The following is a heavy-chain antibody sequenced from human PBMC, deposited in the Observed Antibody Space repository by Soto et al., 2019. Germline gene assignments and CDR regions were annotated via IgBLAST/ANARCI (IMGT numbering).Heavy chain of an antibody. CDR1: GGSITGYY. D-gene: IGHD5-12*01. J-gene: IGHJ4*02. V-gene: IGHV4-4*07. CDR2: VYSSGIT. CDR3: AGDVDYNSWVLYY. Sequence: TLSLTCTVSGGSITGYYWTWIRQPAGKGLEWIGRVYSSGITNYNPSLKSRVTMSVDASKNQFSLKLHSVTAADTAVYYCAGDVDYNSWVLYYWGQGSLVTVSS.